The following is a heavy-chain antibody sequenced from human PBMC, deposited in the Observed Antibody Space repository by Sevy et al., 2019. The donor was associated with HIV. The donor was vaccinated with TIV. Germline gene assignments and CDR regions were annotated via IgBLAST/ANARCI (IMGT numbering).Heavy chain of an antibody. D-gene: IGHD1-26*01. CDR3: VSHERSFEGY. V-gene: IGHV4-38-2*01. CDR1: GYSITSAYW. J-gene: IGHJ4*02. CDR2: VHHSGTT. Sequence: SETLSLTCAVSGYSITSAYWWAWIRQAPGKGLEWIGSVHHSGTTNYNPSLESRVTISRDTSKNHFSLRLSSVTAADTAVYYCVSHERSFEGYWGQGILVTVSS.